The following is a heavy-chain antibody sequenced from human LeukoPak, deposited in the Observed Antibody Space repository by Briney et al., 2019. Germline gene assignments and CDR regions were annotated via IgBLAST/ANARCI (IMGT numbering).Heavy chain of an antibody. J-gene: IGHJ3*02. D-gene: IGHD4-17*01. CDR3: ARDSSTTVTGAFDI. CDR1: GGSISNTN. V-gene: IGHV3-33*08. Sequence: TLSLTCGVSGGSISNTNWWTWVRQPPGKGLEWVAIIWYDGSNKYYADSVKGRFTISRDNSKNTLYLQMNSLRAEDTAVYYCARDSSTTVTGAFDIWGQGTMVTVSS. CDR2: IWYDGSNK.